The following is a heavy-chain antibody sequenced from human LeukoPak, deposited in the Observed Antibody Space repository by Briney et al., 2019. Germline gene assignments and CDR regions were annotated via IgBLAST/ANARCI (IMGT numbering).Heavy chain of an antibody. CDR2: ISSSGSTI. V-gene: IGHV3-48*03. Sequence: GGSLRLSCAASGFTFSSYEMNWVRQAPGKGLEWVSYISSSGSTIYYADSVKGRFTVSRDNAENPLYLQMNSLRAEDTAVYYCARGSYRPDYWGQGTLVTVSS. CDR3: ARGSYRPDY. J-gene: IGHJ4*02. CDR1: GFTFSSYE. D-gene: IGHD1-26*01.